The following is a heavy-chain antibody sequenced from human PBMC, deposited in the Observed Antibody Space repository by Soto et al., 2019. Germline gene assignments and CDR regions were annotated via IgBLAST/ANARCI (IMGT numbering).Heavy chain of an antibody. Sequence: SETLSLTCTVSGGSISSGDYYWSWIRQPPGKGLEWIGYIYYSGSTYYNPSLKSRVTISVDTSKNQFSLKLSSVTAADTAVYYCARDGFNYDFWSGYLPSFYGMDVWGQGTTVTAP. J-gene: IGHJ6*02. D-gene: IGHD3-3*01. CDR3: ARDGFNYDFWSGYLPSFYGMDV. CDR2: IYYSGST. V-gene: IGHV4-30-4*01. CDR1: GGSISSGDYY.